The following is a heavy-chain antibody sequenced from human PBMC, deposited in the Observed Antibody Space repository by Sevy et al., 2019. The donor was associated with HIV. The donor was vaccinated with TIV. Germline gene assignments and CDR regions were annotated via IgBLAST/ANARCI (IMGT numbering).Heavy chain of an antibody. CDR2: IRTTAFGGTT. D-gene: IGHD6-13*01. Sequence: GGSLRLSCTTSGFTFGDYAMGWFRQAPGKGLEWVGFIRTTAFGGTTDYAASVKGTFIISREDSTNIAYLQMNSLKTEDTAVYYCTRSFSVTWYPHYWGQGTLVTVSS. CDR3: TRSFSVTWYPHY. V-gene: IGHV3-49*03. CDR1: GFTFGDYA. J-gene: IGHJ4*02.